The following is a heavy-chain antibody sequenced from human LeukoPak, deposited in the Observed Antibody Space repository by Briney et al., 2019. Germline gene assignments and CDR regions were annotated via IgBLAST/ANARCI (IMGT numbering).Heavy chain of an antibody. CDR3: ARDLTTSSTAYFHH. J-gene: IGHJ1*01. D-gene: IGHD6-6*01. CDR1: GFTFSSYS. Sequence: PGGSLRLSCAASGFTFSSYSMNWVRQAPGKGLEWVSSINSNSRYIYYADSAKGRFTISRDNGKNSLYLQMNSLRAEDTAVYYCARDLTTSSTAYFHHWGQGTLVTVSS. V-gene: IGHV3-21*01. CDR2: INSNSRYI.